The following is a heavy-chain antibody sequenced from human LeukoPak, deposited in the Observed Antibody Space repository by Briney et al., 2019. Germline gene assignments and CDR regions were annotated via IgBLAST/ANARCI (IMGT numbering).Heavy chain of an antibody. D-gene: IGHD6-19*01. CDR2: INQDGSEK. J-gene: IGHJ4*02. Sequence: GGSLRLSCAASGFTFSSYWMSCVRQAPGKGLEWVANINQDGSEKYYVDSVKGRFTISRDNAKNSLYLQMTSLRAEDTAVYYCARNSGWFRFDYWGQGTLVTVSS. CDR1: GFTFSSYW. V-gene: IGHV3-7*03. CDR3: ARNSGWFRFDY.